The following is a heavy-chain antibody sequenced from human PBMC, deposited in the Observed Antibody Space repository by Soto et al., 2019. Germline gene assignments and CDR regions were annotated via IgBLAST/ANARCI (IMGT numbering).Heavy chain of an antibody. CDR3: AKDPLGDYAFDY. V-gene: IGHV3-23*01. CDR2: ISGSGGST. Sequence: EVQLLESGGGLVQPGGSLRLSCAASGFTFSSYAMSWVRQAPGKGLEWVSAISGSGGSTYYADSVKGRFTISRDNSKNTLYLQMTSLRAEDTAVYYCAKDPLGDYAFDYGGQGTLVAVSS. D-gene: IGHD4-17*01. J-gene: IGHJ4*02. CDR1: GFTFSSYA.